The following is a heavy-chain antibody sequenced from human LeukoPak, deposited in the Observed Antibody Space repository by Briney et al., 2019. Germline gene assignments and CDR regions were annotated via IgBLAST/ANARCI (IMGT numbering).Heavy chain of an antibody. CDR2: IYYSGGT. V-gene: IGHV4-59*01. CDR3: VRGPYGASISKWFDP. CDR1: RGSISGYS. J-gene: IGHJ5*02. Sequence: PSETLSLTCTVSRGSISGYSWSWIRQSPGEGLEWIGYIYYSGGTAYNPSLRSRVTLSVDTSKNQFSLQLRSVTTADTAVYYCVRGPYGASISKWFDPWGQGTQVIVSP. D-gene: IGHD4/OR15-4a*01.